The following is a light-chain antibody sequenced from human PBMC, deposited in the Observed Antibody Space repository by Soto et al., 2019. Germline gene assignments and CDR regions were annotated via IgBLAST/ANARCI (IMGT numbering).Light chain of an antibody. CDR1: QSVSSSY. Sequence: EIVLTQSPGTLSLSPGERATLSCRASQSVSSSYLAWYQQKPGQAPRLLIYGASIRATGIPARFSGSGSGTDFTLTINSLEPEDFAVYYCQQRSNWPPITFGQGTRLEI. CDR3: QQRSNWPPIT. V-gene: IGKV3D-20*02. J-gene: IGKJ5*01. CDR2: GAS.